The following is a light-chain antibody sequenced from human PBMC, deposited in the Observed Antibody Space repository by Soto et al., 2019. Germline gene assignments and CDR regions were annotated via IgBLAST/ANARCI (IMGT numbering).Light chain of an antibody. J-gene: IGKJ3*01. CDR3: QQYSSSPPEFT. Sequence: EIVLTQSPGTMSLSPGERATLSCRASQSVSSRYLAWYQQRPGQAPRLLIFGAPYRATGIPDRFSGSGSGTDFPLTISILEPEDFAVYYCQQYSSSPPEFTFGPGTKVD. CDR2: GAP. CDR1: QSVSSRY. V-gene: IGKV3-20*01.